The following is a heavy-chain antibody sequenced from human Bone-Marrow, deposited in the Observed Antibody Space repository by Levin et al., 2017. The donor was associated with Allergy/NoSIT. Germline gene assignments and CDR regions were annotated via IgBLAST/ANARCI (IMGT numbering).Heavy chain of an antibody. J-gene: IGHJ4*02. V-gene: IGHV4-39*01. CDR2: VYYSGIT. D-gene: IGHD1-7*01. CDR3: LRRRSGTMFDS. CDR1: DGSFHDGNYY. Sequence: PSETLSLTCIVSDGSFHDGNYYWGWIRQPPGTGPEWIGTVYYSGITSYNPSLKSRVTMSIYTSNNPFSLRLSSVTAADTAFYYCLRRRSGTMFDSWGQGTLVTVSS.